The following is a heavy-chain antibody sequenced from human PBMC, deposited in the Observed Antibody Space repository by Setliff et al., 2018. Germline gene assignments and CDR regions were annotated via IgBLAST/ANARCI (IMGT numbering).Heavy chain of an antibody. V-gene: IGHV1-18*01. CDR1: GYSFTSFS. CDR3: ARRPITLAGYRKGAFDI. CDR2: VSTYNGDT. J-gene: IGHJ3*02. D-gene: IGHD6-19*01. Sequence: ASVKVSCKASGYSFTSFSITWVRQAPGQGLEWLGWVSTYNGDTKSAQKFRGRVTMTTDISTSTVYMELRTLRSDDTAVYYCARRPITLAGYRKGAFDIWGQGTMVTVSS.